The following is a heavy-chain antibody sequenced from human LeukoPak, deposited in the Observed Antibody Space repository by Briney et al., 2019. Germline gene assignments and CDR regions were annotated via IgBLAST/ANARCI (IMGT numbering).Heavy chain of an antibody. Sequence: SETLSLTCTISGVSVSDYYWSWIRQSPGKGLEWIGYIYYTGSTTYNPSLKSRVTISADTSKNQFSLKLSSVTAADTAVYYCASRKLGNDYWGQGTLVTVSS. D-gene: IGHD7-27*01. CDR3: ASRKLGNDY. CDR2: IYYTGST. CDR1: GVSVSDYY. J-gene: IGHJ4*02. V-gene: IGHV4-59*02.